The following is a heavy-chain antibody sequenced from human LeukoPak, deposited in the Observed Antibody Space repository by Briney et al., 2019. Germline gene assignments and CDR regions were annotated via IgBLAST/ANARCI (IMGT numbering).Heavy chain of an antibody. D-gene: IGHD3-16*01. CDR3: ASSLLTRGRGPSDY. Sequence: PGGSLRLSCAASGFTFSSYAMSWVRQTPGKGLEWVSAISGSGGSTYYADSVKGRFTISRDNSKNTLFLQVNSLRAEDTAFYYCASSLLTRGRGPSDYWGQGTLVTVSS. V-gene: IGHV3-23*01. J-gene: IGHJ4*02. CDR2: ISGSGGST. CDR1: GFTFSSYA.